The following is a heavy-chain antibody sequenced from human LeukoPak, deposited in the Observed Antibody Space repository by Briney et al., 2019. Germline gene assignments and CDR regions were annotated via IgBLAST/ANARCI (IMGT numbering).Heavy chain of an antibody. CDR2: IKQDGTEK. V-gene: IGHV3-7*01. D-gene: IGHD6-13*01. Sequence: GGSLRLSCAASGFTLSSYAMSWVRQAPGKGLEWVANIKQDGTEKYYADSVKGRFTISRDNSKNTLYLQMNSLRAEDTAVYYCAKEEAAAPDYWGQGTLVTVSS. J-gene: IGHJ4*02. CDR3: AKEEAAAPDY. CDR1: GFTLSSYA.